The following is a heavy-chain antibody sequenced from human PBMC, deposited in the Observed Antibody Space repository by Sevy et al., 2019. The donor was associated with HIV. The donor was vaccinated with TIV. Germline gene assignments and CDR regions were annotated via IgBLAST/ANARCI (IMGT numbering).Heavy chain of an antibody. CDR2: INPSGGST. CDR3: ARVYYYDYSGPGY. CDR1: GYNLNNYY. D-gene: IGHD3-22*01. J-gene: IGHJ4*01. Sequence: ASVKVSCKASGYNLNNYYMHWVRQAPGQGLEWMGLINPSGGSTSYALKFQGRVTMTRDTSTSTLHMELSSLRSEDTAVYYCARVYYYDYSGPGYWGQGTLVTVSS. V-gene: IGHV1-46*02.